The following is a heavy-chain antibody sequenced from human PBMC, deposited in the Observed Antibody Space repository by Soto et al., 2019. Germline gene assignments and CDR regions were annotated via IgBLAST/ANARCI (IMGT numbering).Heavy chain of an antibody. CDR1: GGSISSSSYY. CDR2: IYYSGST. V-gene: IGHV4-39*01. J-gene: IGHJ5*02. D-gene: IGHD6-19*01. CDR3: ARRGIAVAGTRWFDP. Sequence: PSETLSLTCTVSGGSISSSSYYWGWIRQPPGKGLEWIGSIYYSGSTYYNPSLKSRVTISVDTSKNQFSLKLSSVTAADTAVYYCARRGIAVAGTRWFDPWGQGTLVTVSS.